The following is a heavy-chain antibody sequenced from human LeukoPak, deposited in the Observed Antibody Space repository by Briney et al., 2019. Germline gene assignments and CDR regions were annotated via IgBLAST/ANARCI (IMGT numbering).Heavy chain of an antibody. D-gene: IGHD4-11*01. J-gene: IGHJ4*02. V-gene: IGHV1-2*02. CDR1: GYTFTGYF. CDR3: ARGGTDYSNRLLDY. Sequence: ASVKVSCKASGYTFTGYFVHWVRQAPGHGPESMGWIHPNSGGTNYAQHFQGRVTMTRDTSISTAYMELSRLRSDGTAVYYCARGGTDYSNRLLDYWGQGTLITVSS. CDR2: IHPNSGGT.